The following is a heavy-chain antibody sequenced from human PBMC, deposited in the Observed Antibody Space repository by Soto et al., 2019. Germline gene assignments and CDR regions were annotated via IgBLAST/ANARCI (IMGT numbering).Heavy chain of an antibody. J-gene: IGHJ6*02. D-gene: IGHD3-10*01. CDR1: GDSVSSNSAG. CDR2: TYYKSKWNN. Sequence: QTVSLTCVISGDSVSSNSAGWNWIRQSPSRGLEWLGRTYYKSKWNNDYALSVKSRITINPDTSKNQFSLHLYSVTPEDTAVYYCTGITWFRGMDVWGQGTPVTVSS. V-gene: IGHV6-1*01. CDR3: TGITWFRGMDV.